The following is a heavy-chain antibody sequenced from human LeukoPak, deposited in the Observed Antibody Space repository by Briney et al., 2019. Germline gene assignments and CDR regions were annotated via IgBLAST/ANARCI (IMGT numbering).Heavy chain of an antibody. CDR3: AKCYDGISWYVPFDY. D-gene: IGHD6-13*01. Sequence: PGGSLRLFCAASGFTFSSYAMSWVRQAPGKGLEWVSAISGSGGSTYYAVSVKGRFTISRDNSKNTLYLQMNSLRAEDTAVYYCAKCYDGISWYVPFDYWGQGTLVTVSS. CDR1: GFTFSSYA. V-gene: IGHV3-23*01. CDR2: ISGSGGST. J-gene: IGHJ4*02.